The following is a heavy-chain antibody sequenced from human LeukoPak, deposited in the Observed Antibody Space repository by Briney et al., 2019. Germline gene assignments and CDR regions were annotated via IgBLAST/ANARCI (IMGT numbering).Heavy chain of an antibody. CDR3: AREVAVRGYSYGNFDY. V-gene: IGHV3-48*04. CDR1: GFTFSSYS. Sequence: GGSLRLSCAASGFTFSSYSMNWVRQAPGKGLEWVSYISSSGSTIYYADSVKGRFTISRDNAKNSLYLQMNSLRAEDTAVYYCAREVAVRGYSYGNFDYWGQGTLVTVSS. CDR2: ISSSGSTI. J-gene: IGHJ4*02. D-gene: IGHD5-18*01.